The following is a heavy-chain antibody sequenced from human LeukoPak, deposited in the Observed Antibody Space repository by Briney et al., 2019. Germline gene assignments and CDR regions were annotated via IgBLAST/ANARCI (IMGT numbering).Heavy chain of an antibody. J-gene: IGHJ4*02. CDR3: AKDGNRYCSGGSCYYPATFDY. V-gene: IGHV3-23*01. CDR1: RITFSSSA. CDR2: ISASGGST. Sequence: GGSLRLACAASRITFSSSAMSWVRQAPGERLEWVSGISASGGSTYYADSVKGRFTISRDNSKNTLYLQMNSLRAEDTAVYFCAKDGNRYCSGGSCYYPATFDYWGQGTLVTVSS. D-gene: IGHD2-15*01.